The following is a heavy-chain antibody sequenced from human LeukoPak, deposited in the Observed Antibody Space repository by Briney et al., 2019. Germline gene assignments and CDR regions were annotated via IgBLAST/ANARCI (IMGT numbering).Heavy chain of an antibody. D-gene: IGHD5-18*01. CDR2: IRGPGDTT. CDR1: GFTFSNYA. CDR3: AKYTAMVPPYYGMDV. J-gene: IGHJ6*02. Sequence: GGSLRLSCAASGFTFSNYAMTWVRQAPGKGLEWVSSIRGPGDTTYYADSVKGRFTISRDNSKNTLYLQMNSLRAEDTAVYYCAKYTAMVPPYYGMDVWGQGSTVTVSS. V-gene: IGHV3-23*01.